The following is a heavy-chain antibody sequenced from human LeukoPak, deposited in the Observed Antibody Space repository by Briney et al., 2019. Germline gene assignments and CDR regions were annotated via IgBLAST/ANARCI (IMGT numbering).Heavy chain of an antibody. CDR3: ATEGKKQLLQGDAFDV. CDR2: SNLDHGET. D-gene: IGHD2-2*01. CDR1: GYTLAELS. V-gene: IGHV1-24*01. Sequence: RASVKVSCKVSGYTLAELSIHWVRQAPGKGLEWMGGSNLDHGETVYAPNFQGRVTMTEETSTGTAYMEVSSLRSDDTAVYYCATEGKKQLLQGDAFDVWGQGTMISVSS. J-gene: IGHJ3*01.